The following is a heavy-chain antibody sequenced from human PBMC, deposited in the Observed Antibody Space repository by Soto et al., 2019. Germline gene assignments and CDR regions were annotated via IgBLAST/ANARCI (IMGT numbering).Heavy chain of an antibody. Sequence: QVQLVQSGAEVKKPGSSVKVSCKASGGTFSSYAISWVRQAPGQGLEWMGGIIPIFGTANYAQKFQGRVTITADESTSTAYMERSSLRSEDTAVYYCARAFVAPDYTVTTRAPFSYWGQGTLVTVSS. CDR1: GGTFSSYA. V-gene: IGHV1-69*01. CDR2: IIPIFGTA. J-gene: IGHJ4*02. D-gene: IGHD4-17*01. CDR3: ARAFVAPDYTVTTRAPFSY.